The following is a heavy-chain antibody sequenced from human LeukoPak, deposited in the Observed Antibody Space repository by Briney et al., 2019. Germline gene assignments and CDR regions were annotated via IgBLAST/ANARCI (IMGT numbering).Heavy chain of an antibody. Sequence: ASVKVSCKASGGTFSSYAINWVRQAPGQGLEWMAWISTYNGNTNYAQKLQGRVTMTTDTSTSTAYMELRSLRSDDTAVYYCARNRGLLPFETFDYWGQGTLVTVSS. J-gene: IGHJ4*02. CDR1: GGTFSSYA. CDR2: ISTYNGNT. CDR3: ARNRGLLPFETFDY. V-gene: IGHV1-18*01. D-gene: IGHD1-14*01.